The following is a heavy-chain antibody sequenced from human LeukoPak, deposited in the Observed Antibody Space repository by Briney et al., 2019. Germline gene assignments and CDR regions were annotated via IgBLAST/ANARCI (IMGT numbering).Heavy chain of an antibody. CDR3: ARGPYCNVTSCYSIGGFDL. Sequence: GGSLRLSCAASGFRLTTYAMGWVRQAPGKGLDWVSAISRSGNGTYYSDSVKGRFIISRDNSKNTLFLQMNSLGADDTAVYYCARGPYCNVTSCYSIGGFDLWGPGTLVAVSS. V-gene: IGHV3-23*01. D-gene: IGHD2-15*01. J-gene: IGHJ3*01. CDR1: GFRLTTYA. CDR2: ISRSGNGT.